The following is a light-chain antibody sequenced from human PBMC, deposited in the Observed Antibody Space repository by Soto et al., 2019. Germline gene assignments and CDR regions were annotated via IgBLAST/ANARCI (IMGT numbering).Light chain of an antibody. Sequence: DIQMTQSPSILSASVGDRVTITCRASQSISSWLAWYQQKPGKAPNLLIYTASSLESGVPSRFSGGGSGTEFTLTISNLQPDHFATYYCQQYNSYPLTFGGGTKVEN. J-gene: IGKJ4*01. CDR2: TAS. CDR1: QSISSW. V-gene: IGKV1-5*03. CDR3: QQYNSYPLT.